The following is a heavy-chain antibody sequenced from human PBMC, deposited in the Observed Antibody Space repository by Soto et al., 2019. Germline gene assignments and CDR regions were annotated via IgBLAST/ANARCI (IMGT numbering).Heavy chain of an antibody. V-gene: IGHV4-4*07. CDR3: GRRWQWFDP. CDR1: GGPISSAY. J-gene: IGHJ5*02. Sequence: PSKPLSLTGTACGGPISSAYGTWILHPAAKGLEWIRLSYTSGSTKSNPSLKSRFTMSVDTPNSRFSLQRSSVTSPNTGVYDFGRRWQWFDPWGQGTLVTVSS. D-gene: IGHD6-13*01. CDR2: SYTSGST.